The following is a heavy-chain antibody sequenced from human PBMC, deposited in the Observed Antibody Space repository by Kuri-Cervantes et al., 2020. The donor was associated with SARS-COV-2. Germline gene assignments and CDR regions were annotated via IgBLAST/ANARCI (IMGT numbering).Heavy chain of an antibody. CDR2: ISSSGSTI. V-gene: IGHV3-11*04. D-gene: IGHD3-10*01. J-gene: IGHJ4*02. Sequence: GGSLRLSCAASGFTFSDYYMSWIRQAPGKGLEWVSYISSSGSTIYYADSVKGRFTISRDNSKNTLYLQMNSLRAEDTAVYYCARDYGSGSYFTFDYRGQGTLVTVSS. CDR1: GFTFSDYY. CDR3: ARDYGSGSYFTFDY.